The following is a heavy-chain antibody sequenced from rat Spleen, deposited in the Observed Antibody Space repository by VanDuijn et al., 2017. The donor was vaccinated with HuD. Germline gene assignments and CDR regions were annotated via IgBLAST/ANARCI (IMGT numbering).Heavy chain of an antibody. J-gene: IGHJ2*01. CDR1: GFSFSDFY. CDR3: ARLNPGYVDY. V-gene: IGHV5-22*01. Sequence: EVQLVESGGGLVQPGRSLKLSCAASGFSFSDFYMAWVRRAPKKGLEWVASISYEGTGTYYGDSVKGRFTISRDNAKSTLYLQMNRLRSEDTATYCCARLNPGYVDYGGQGVMVTVYS. CDR2: ISYEGTGT. D-gene: IGHD2-2*01.